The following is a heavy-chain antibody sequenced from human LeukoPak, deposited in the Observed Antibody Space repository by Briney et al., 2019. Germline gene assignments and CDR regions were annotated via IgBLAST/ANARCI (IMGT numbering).Heavy chain of an antibody. J-gene: IGHJ3*02. V-gene: IGHV4-39*01. Sequence: KPSETLSLTCTVSGGSISSSSYYWGWIRQPPGKGLEWIGSIYYSGSTYYNPSLKSRVTISVDTSKNQFSLKLSSVTAADTAVYYCARPLIAAAANGAFDIWGQGTMVTVSS. CDR3: ARPLIAAAANGAFDI. CDR2: IYYSGST. D-gene: IGHD6-13*01. CDR1: GGSISSSSYY.